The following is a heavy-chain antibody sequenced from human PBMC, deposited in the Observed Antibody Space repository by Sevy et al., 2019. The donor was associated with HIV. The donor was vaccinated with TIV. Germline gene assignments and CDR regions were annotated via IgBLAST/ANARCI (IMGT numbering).Heavy chain of an antibody. CDR1: GFTFSDYY. V-gene: IGHV3-11*06. CDR2: TRGSSPYV. CDR3: ARDRDCTSTSFYHWFDP. D-gene: IGHD2-8*01. Sequence: GGSLRLSCSASGFTFSDYYMAWIRQAPGKGLEWLAYTRGSSPYVKYADSVKGRFTISRDNAKNSLFLQMDSLRVEDTAIYYCARDRDCTSTSFYHWFDPWGQGTLVTVSS. J-gene: IGHJ5*02.